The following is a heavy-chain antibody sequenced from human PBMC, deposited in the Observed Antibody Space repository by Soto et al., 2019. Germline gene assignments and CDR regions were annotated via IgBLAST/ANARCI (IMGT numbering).Heavy chain of an antibody. V-gene: IGHV1-69*12. J-gene: IGHJ6*02. D-gene: IGHD6-19*01. CDR1: GGTFRTYA. CDR2: IIPIFGTV. Sequence: QVQLLQSGAEVKKPGSSVRVSCEASGGTFRTYAISWVRQAPGQGLEWMGEIIPIFGTVNYAQKFQGRVTITAAESTRTVYMDLRSPRSEDTAVYYCAKGAVAGTPTSYYYYGMDVWGQGTTVTVSS. CDR3: AKGAVAGTPTSYYYYGMDV.